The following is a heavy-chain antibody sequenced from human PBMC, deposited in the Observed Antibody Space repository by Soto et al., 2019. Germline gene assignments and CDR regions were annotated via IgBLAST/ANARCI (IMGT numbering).Heavy chain of an antibody. D-gene: IGHD3-9*01. V-gene: IGHV3-15*01. CDR1: GFNLSHPW. Sequence: VGSLRLSCVASGFNLSHPWMTWVRQAAGKGLEWVGRIKSKTDGGTADYAAPVKGRATISRGDSKNTVYLQMNSLKTEDTAVYYCTTGIYYDILTGYHNVAYWGQGARVTVSS. CDR3: TTGIYYDILTGYHNVAY. J-gene: IGHJ4*02. CDR2: IKSKTDGGTA.